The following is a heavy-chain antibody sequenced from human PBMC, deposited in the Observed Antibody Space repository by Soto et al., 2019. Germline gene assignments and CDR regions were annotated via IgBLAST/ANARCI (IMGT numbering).Heavy chain of an antibody. D-gene: IGHD3-22*01. CDR1: GGTFSSYA. Sequence: ASVKVSCKASGGTFSSYAISWVRQAPGQGLEWMGGIIPIFGTANYARKFQGRVTITADESTSTAYMELSSLRSEVTAVYYCARGRSSGPHGAFAIWGQGTMVTVSS. CDR3: ARGRSSGPHGAFAI. J-gene: IGHJ3*02. CDR2: IIPIFGTA. V-gene: IGHV1-69*13.